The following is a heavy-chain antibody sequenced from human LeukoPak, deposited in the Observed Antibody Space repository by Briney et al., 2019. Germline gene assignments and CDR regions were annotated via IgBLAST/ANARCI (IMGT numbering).Heavy chain of an antibody. CDR1: GFTFSSYA. CDR3: AKVDPYYYDSSGYHY. CDR2: ISGSGGST. Sequence: GGSLRLSCAASGFTFSSYAMSWVRQAPGKGLEWVSAISGSGGSTYYADSVKGRFTISRDNSKNTLYLQMNSLRAEDTTVYYCAKVDPYYYDSSGYHYWGQGTLVTVSS. J-gene: IGHJ4*02. D-gene: IGHD3-22*01. V-gene: IGHV3-23*01.